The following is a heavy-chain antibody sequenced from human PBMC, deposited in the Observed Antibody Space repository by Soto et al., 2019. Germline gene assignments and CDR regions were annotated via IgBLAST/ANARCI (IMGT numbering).Heavy chain of an antibody. Sequence: PSETLSLTCAVYGGSFSGYYWSWIRQPPGKGLEWIGEINHSGSTNYNPSLESRVTISVDTSKNQFSLKLSSVTAADTAVYYCARVGLRNYYDSSGPIDYWGQGTLVTVSS. CDR2: INHSGST. CDR3: ARVGLRNYYDSSGPIDY. CDR1: GGSFSGYY. V-gene: IGHV4-34*01. D-gene: IGHD3-22*01. J-gene: IGHJ4*02.